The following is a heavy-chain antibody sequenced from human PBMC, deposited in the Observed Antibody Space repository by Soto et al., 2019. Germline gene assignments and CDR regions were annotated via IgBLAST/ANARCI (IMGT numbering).Heavy chain of an antibody. J-gene: IGHJ4*02. V-gene: IGHV3-30*18. Sequence: GGSLRLSCAASGFTFSSYGMHWVRQAPGKGLEWVAVISYDGSNKYYADSVKGRFTISRDNSKNTLYLQMNSLRAEDTAVYYCAKDLGNDILTGYPLLDYWGQGTLVTVSS. CDR2: ISYDGSNK. CDR1: GFTFSSYG. CDR3: AKDLGNDILTGYPLLDY. D-gene: IGHD3-9*01.